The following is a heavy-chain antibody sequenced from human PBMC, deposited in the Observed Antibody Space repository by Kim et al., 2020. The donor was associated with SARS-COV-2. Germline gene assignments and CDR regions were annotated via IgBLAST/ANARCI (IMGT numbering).Heavy chain of an antibody. J-gene: IGHJ4*02. Sequence: SETLSLTCTVSGGSISSSSYYWGWIRQPPGKGLEWIGSIYYSGSTYYNPSLKSRVTISVDTSKNQFSLKLSSVTAADTAVYYCASLESIAVAGIDYWGQGTLVTVSS. CDR1: GGSISSSSYY. V-gene: IGHV4-39*01. CDR2: IYYSGST. D-gene: IGHD6-19*01. CDR3: ASLESIAVAGIDY.